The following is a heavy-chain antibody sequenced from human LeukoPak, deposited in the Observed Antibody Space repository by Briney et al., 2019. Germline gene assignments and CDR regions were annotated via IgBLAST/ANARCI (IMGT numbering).Heavy chain of an antibody. D-gene: IGHD3-10*01. Sequence: ASVKVSCMASGYTFTSYAISWVRQAPGQGLEWMGWINAGNGNTKYSQKFQGRVTITRDTSASTAYMELSSLRSEDTAVYYCARDFLDLTYYYGSGSPNWFDPWGQGTLVTVSS. CDR3: ARDFLDLTYYYGSGSPNWFDP. CDR2: INAGNGNT. CDR1: GYTFTSYA. J-gene: IGHJ5*02. V-gene: IGHV1-3*01.